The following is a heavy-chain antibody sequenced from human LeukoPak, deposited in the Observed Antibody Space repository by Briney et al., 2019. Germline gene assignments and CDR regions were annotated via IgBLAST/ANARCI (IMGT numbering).Heavy chain of an antibody. CDR1: GASFSGYY. CDR2: INHSGST. J-gene: IGHJ4*02. CDR3: ARGPVDSSSWGDFDY. V-gene: IGHV4-34*01. D-gene: IGHD6-13*01. Sequence: SETLSLTCAVYGASFSGYYWSWIRQPPGKGLEWIGEINHSGSTNYNPSLKSRVTISVDTSKNQFSLKLSSVTAADTAVYYCARGPVDSSSWGDFDYWGQGTLVTVSS.